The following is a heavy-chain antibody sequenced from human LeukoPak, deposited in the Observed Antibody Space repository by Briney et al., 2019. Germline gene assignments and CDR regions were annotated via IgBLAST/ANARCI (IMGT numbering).Heavy chain of an antibody. CDR3: AREGDSSGYYPFDY. CDR1: GYTFTGYY. Sequence: ASVKVSCKASGYTFTGYYMHWVRQAPGQGLEWMGRINPKSGGTNYAQKFQGRVTMTRDTSISTAYMELSRLRSDDTAVYYCAREGDSSGYYPFDYWGQGTLVTVSS. V-gene: IGHV1-2*06. CDR2: INPKSGGT. D-gene: IGHD3-22*01. J-gene: IGHJ4*02.